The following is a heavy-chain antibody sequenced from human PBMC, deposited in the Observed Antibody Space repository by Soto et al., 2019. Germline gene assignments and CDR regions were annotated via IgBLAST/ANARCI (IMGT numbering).Heavy chain of an antibody. CDR1: GDTFNSYV. Sequence: QVQLVQSGPEVKKPGYSVKVSCKASGDTFNSYVITWVRQAPGQGLEWLGGIITAFGTTSYAQNFQDRLTITADEAATTDHMELSSLTSDDTAMYYCTRSYGYTFGGSLDNWGQGTLVTVSS. CDR3: TRSYGYTFGGSLDN. D-gene: IGHD5-18*01. J-gene: IGHJ4*02. V-gene: IGHV1-69*01. CDR2: IITAFGTT.